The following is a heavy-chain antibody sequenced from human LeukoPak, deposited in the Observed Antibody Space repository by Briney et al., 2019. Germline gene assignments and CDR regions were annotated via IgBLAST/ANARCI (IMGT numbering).Heavy chain of an antibody. V-gene: IGHV4-39*01. CDR1: GGSISSTSYY. CDR2: IYYSGTT. Sequence: PSETLSLTCTVSGGSISSTSYYWGWIRQPPGKGLEYIGSIYYSGTTYYNPSLKSRVTISVNTSKNQFSLKLTSVTAADTAAYHCARLHYYGSGRGYFDYWGQGALVTVSS. D-gene: IGHD3-10*01. J-gene: IGHJ4*02. CDR3: ARLHYYGSGRGYFDY.